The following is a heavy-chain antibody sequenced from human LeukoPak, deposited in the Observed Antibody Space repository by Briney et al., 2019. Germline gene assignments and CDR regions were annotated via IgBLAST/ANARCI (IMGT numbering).Heavy chain of an antibody. D-gene: IGHD3-22*01. J-gene: IGHJ4*02. CDR3: ARHVHVSMIVVILSDYFDY. CDR1: GGSFSGYY. Sequence: SETLSLTCAVYGGSFSGYYWSWIRQPAGKGLEWIGEINHSGSTNYNPSLKSRVTISVDTSKNQFSLKLSSVTAADTAVYYCARHVHVSMIVVILSDYFDYWGRGTLVSVSS. V-gene: IGHV4-34*01. CDR2: INHSGST.